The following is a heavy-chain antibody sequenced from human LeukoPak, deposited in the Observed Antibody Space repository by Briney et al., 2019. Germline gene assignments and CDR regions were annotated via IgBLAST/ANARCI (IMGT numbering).Heavy chain of an antibody. Sequence: GGSLRLSCAVSGITLSNYGMSWVRQAPGKGLEWVAGISGSGGGTYYADSVKGRFTISRDNSKNTLYLQMNSLRAEDTAVYYCAKERGSTPYDYWGQGTLVTVSS. J-gene: IGHJ4*02. V-gene: IGHV3-23*01. D-gene: IGHD2/OR15-2a*01. CDR3: AKERGSTPYDY. CDR2: ISGSGGGT. CDR1: GITLSNYG.